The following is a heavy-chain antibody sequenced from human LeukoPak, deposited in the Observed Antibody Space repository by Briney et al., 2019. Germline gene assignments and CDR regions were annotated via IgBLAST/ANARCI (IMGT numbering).Heavy chain of an antibody. J-gene: IGHJ5*02. Sequence: ASVKVSCKASGGTFSSYAISWVRQAPGQGLEWMGGIIPIFGTANYAQKFQGRVTITADKSTSTAYMELRSLRSDDTAVYYCASMALPGLAWFDPWGQGTLVTVSS. D-gene: IGHD3-10*01. V-gene: IGHV1-69*06. CDR2: IIPIFGTA. CDR1: GGTFSSYA. CDR3: ASMALPGLAWFDP.